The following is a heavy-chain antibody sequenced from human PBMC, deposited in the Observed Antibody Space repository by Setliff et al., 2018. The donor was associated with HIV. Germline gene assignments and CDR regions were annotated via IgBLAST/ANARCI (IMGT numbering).Heavy chain of an antibody. CDR1: GGSFNGYY. V-gene: IGHV4-4*09. CDR2: INTSGTT. CDR3: ARQTYYYDNSGHNWFDP. D-gene: IGHD3-22*01. Sequence: SETLSLTCAVYGGSFNGYYWSWIRQPPGKGLEWIGYINTSGTTNYNPSLKSRVTISVDTSKNQFSLKLSSVTAADTAVYFCARQTYYYDNSGHNWFDPWGHGTTVTVSS. J-gene: IGHJ5*02.